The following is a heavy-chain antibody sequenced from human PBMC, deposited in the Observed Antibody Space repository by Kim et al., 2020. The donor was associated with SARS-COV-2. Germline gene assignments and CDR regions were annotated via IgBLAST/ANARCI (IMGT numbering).Heavy chain of an antibody. D-gene: IGHD3-10*01. CDR3: AREGRVVRSSYGMDV. Sequence: DSVKGRFTISRDNSKNTLYLQMNSLRAEDTAVYYCAREGRVVRSSYGMDVWGQGTTVTVSS. J-gene: IGHJ6*02. V-gene: IGHV3-66*01.